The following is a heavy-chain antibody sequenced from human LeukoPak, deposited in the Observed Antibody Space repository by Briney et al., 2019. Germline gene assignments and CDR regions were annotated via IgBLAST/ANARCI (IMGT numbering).Heavy chain of an antibody. J-gene: IGHJ5*02. CDR1: GFTFSSYE. V-gene: IGHV3-48*03. CDR2: ISSSGSTI. Sequence: PGGSLRLSCAASGFTFSSYEMNWVRQAPGKGLEWVSYISSSGSTIYYADSVKGRFTISRDNAKNSLYLQMNSLRAEDTAVYYCARVFTMVRGYNWFDPWGQGTLVTVSS. D-gene: IGHD3-10*01. CDR3: ARVFTMVRGYNWFDP.